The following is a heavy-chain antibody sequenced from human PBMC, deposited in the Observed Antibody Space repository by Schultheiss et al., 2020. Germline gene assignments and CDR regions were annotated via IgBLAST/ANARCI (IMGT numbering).Heavy chain of an antibody. J-gene: IGHJ6*02. CDR2: INHSGST. CDR1: GGSISSGSYY. CDR3: ARAYYYYGMDV. V-gene: IGHV4-39*07. Sequence: SETLSLTCTVSGGSISSGSYYWGWIRQPPGKGLEWIGEINHSGSTNYNPSLKSRVTISVDTSKNQFSLKLSSVTAADTAVYYCARAYYYYGMDVWGQGTTVTVSS.